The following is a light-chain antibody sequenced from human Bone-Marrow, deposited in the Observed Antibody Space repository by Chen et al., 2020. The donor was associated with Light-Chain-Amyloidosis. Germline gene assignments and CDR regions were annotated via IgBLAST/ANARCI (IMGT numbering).Light chain of an antibody. V-gene: IGLV2-8*01. J-gene: IGLJ1*01. CDR3: SSYAGNNNV. Sequence: QSALTQPPSASGSPGQSVTISCPGTSSDVGGYKYVSWYQQHPGKAPKLVIYEVSKRPSGVPDRFSGSKSGNTASLTVSGLQAEDEADYYCSSYAGNNNVFGIGTKVTVL. CDR2: EVS. CDR1: SSDVGGYKY.